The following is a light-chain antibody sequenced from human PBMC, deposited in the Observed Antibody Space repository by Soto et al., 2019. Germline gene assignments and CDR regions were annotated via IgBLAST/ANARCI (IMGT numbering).Light chain of an antibody. V-gene: IGKV1-5*01. CDR1: HHISSC. Sequence: EIEMCHSLPTLSAYVGERVSLTFRASHHISSCLAWYQQRPGKAPSLLITDASTLERGVPARFNGSRSETEFTLTIRSLQPDDFATYYCQQYYNCPWTFGLGTKVDIK. CDR3: QQYYNCPWT. CDR2: DAS. J-gene: IGKJ1*01.